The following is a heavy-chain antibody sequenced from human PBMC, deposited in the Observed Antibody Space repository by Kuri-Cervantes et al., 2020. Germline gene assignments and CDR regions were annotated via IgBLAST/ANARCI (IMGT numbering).Heavy chain of an antibody. D-gene: IGHD6-6*01. J-gene: IGHJ6*03. CDR1: GFTFSSYS. V-gene: IGHV3-21*01. CDR3: ARDRDEYTTWHARGYNYYMDV. CDR2: ISSSSSYI. Sequence: GESLKISCAASGFTFSSYSMNWVRQAPGKGLEWVSSISSSSSYIYYADSVKGRFTISRDNAKNSLYLQMNSLSAGDTAVYYCARDRDEYTTWHARGYNYYMDVWAKGTTVTVSS.